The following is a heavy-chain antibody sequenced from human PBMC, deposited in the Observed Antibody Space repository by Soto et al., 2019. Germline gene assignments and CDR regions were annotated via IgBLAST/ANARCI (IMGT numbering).Heavy chain of an antibody. J-gene: IGHJ5*02. CDR3: ARVHYDYVWGSYPSPSWFDP. V-gene: IGHV4-38-2*01. CDR2: IYHSGST. D-gene: IGHD3-16*02. Sequence: SETLSLTCAVSGYSISSGYYWGWIRQPPGKGLEWIGSIYHSGSTYYNPSLKSRVTISVDTSKNQSSLKLSSVTAADTAVYYCARVHYDYVWGSYPSPSWFDPWGQGTLVTVSS. CDR1: GYSISSGYY.